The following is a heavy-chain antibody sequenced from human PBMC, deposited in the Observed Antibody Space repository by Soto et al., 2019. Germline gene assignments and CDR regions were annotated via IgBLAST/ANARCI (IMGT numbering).Heavy chain of an antibody. CDR2: IRNTPYGGTT. CDR1: GFRFSEHA. J-gene: IGHJ5*02. Sequence: DVQLVESGGSLVAPGRSLRLSCNCSGFRFSEHAMTWVRQAPGKGLEWVGFIRNTPYGGTTDYAASVRGRFTISRDDSASIAYLQMNSLKTEDSGLYYCSRGSFGYYGPWGPGTLVTVSA. V-gene: IGHV3-49*04. CDR3: SRGSFGYYGP. D-gene: IGHD2-2*03.